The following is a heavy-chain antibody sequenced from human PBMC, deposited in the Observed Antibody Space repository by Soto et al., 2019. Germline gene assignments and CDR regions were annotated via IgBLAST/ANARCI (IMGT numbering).Heavy chain of an antibody. Sequence: GGSLRLSCAASGFTFSSYGMHWVRQAPGKGLEWVAVISYDGSNKYYADSVKGRFTISRDNSKNTLYLQMNSLRAEDTAVYYCAKEGERTAVGPWGQGTLVPVSS. CDR1: GFTFSSYG. V-gene: IGHV3-30*18. J-gene: IGHJ5*02. CDR3: AKEGERTAVGP. CDR2: ISYDGSNK. D-gene: IGHD6-19*01.